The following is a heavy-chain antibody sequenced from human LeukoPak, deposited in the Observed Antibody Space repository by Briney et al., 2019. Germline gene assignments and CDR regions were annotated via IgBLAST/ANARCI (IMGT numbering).Heavy chain of an antibody. Sequence: GGSLRLSCAASGFTFSSYAMHWVRQAPGKGLEWVAVISYDGSNKYYADSVKGRFTISRDNSKNTLYLQMNSLRAEDTAVYYCARDAEPSIAAAGLYDYWGQGTLVTVSS. CDR1: GFTFSSYA. V-gene: IGHV3-30-3*01. D-gene: IGHD6-13*01. CDR3: ARDAEPSIAAAGLYDY. CDR2: ISYDGSNK. J-gene: IGHJ4*02.